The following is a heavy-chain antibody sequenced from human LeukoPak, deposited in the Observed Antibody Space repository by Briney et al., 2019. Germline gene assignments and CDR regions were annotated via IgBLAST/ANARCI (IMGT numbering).Heavy chain of an antibody. CDR3: AKAPVTTCRGAFCYPFDY. CDR2: ISDTGNT. Sequence: GGSLRLSCAASGFTLSSYAMGWVRQAPGKGLEWVSAISDTGNTYHADSVKGRFTISRDSSKNTLFLQMNRLRPEDAAVYYCAKAPVTTCRGAFCYPFDYWGLGTLVTVSS. CDR1: GFTLSSYA. V-gene: IGHV3-23*01. J-gene: IGHJ4*02. D-gene: IGHD2-15*01.